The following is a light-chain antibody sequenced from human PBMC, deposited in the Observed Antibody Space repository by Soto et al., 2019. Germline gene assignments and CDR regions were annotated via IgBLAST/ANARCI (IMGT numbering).Light chain of an antibody. Sequence: QSVLTQPPSASGTPGQRVTISCSGGNSNIGTNYVYWYQHLPGATPKLLIYRNNHRPSGVPDRFSASKSGTSASLAINGLRSEDEANYYCAVLDDSLHGLVFGTGTKVTVL. V-gene: IGLV1-47*01. CDR2: RNN. CDR1: NSNIGTNY. J-gene: IGLJ1*01. CDR3: AVLDDSLHGLV.